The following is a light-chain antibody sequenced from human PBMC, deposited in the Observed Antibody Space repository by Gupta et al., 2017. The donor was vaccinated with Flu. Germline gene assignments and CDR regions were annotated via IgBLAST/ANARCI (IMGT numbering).Light chain of an antibody. Sequence: DIQVTQSPSSLSASVGDRVTIACRASQSIGNYLNWYQQMPERAPKLLIYAAFTLQSGVPSRFHGSTSRTDCTLTISMLPPEDFRTYWFQLSALRPWTFGQGTTVEIK. CDR1: QSIGNY. V-gene: IGKV1-39*01. CDR2: AAF. J-gene: IGKJ1*01. CDR3: QLSALRPWT.